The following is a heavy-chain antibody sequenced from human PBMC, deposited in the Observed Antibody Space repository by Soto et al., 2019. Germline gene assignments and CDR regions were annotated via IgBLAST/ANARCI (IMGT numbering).Heavy chain of an antibody. V-gene: IGHV1-18*01. CDR2: ISAYNGNT. CDR1: GYTLTSYG. CDR3: AREGNDFWSGYYMVDYYYYMDV. Sequence: ASVKVSCKAAGYTLTSYGVSWVRQAPGQGLEWMGWISAYNGNTNYAQKLQGRVTMTTDTSTSTAYMELRSLRSDDTAVYYCAREGNDFWSGYYMVDYYYYMDVWGKGTTVTVSS. J-gene: IGHJ6*03. D-gene: IGHD3-3*01.